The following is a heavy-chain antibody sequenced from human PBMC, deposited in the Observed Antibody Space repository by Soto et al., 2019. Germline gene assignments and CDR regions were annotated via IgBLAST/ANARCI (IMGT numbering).Heavy chain of an antibody. Sequence: SGPTLVHPTQTLTLTCTFSGFSVSTSGVGVAWIRQPPRKALEWLALIYWNDDKRYSPSLKSRLTITKDNSKNQVVLTMTNMDPVDTATYYCAHTPPYDFWSPAPYYFDYWGQGTLVTVSS. CDR1: GFSVSTSGVG. CDR3: AHTPPYDFWSPAPYYFDY. D-gene: IGHD3-3*01. V-gene: IGHV2-5*01. J-gene: IGHJ4*02. CDR2: IYWNDDK.